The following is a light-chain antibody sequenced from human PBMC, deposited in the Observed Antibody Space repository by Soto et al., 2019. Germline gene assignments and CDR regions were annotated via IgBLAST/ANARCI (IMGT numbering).Light chain of an antibody. CDR3: LKHFNFPFT. V-gene: IGKV1-6*01. J-gene: IGKJ2*01. CDR1: QDIRND. Sequence: AIQMTQSPSSLSASVGDRVTITCRASQDIRNDLGWYQQKPGKAPKLLIYAASSLQSGVPSRFSGSGSGTDFTLTISSLQAEDFATYYCLKHFNFPFTFGQGTKLQIK. CDR2: AAS.